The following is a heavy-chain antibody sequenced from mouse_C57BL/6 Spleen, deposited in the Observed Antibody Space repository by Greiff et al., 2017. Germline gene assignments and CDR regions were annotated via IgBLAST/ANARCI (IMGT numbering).Heavy chain of an antibody. CDR1: GYTFTSYW. Sequence: QVQLKQPGAELVKPGASVKLSCKASGYTFTSYWMHWVKQRPGRGLEWIGRIDPNSGGTKYNEKFKSKATLTVDKPSSTAYMQLSSLTSEDSAVYYCARRELGYAMDYWGQGTSVTVSS. CDR3: ARRELGYAMDY. CDR2: IDPNSGGT. D-gene: IGHD4-1*01. J-gene: IGHJ4*01. V-gene: IGHV1-72*01.